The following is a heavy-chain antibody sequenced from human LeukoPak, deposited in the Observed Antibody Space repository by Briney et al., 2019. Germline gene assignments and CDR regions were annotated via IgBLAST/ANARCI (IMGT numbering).Heavy chain of an antibody. Sequence: PSETLSLTCTVSGGSISSGSYYWSWIRQPAGKGLEWIGRIYTSGSTNYNPSLKSRVTISVDTSKNQFSLKLSSVTAADTAVYYCARGLPWYFDYWGQGTLVTVSS. J-gene: IGHJ4*02. CDR1: GGSISSGSYY. V-gene: IGHV4-61*02. CDR3: ARGLPWYFDY. CDR2: IYTSGST.